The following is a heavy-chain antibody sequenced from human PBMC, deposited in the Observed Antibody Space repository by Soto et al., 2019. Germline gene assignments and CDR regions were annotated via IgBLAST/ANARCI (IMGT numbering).Heavy chain of an antibody. CDR1: GGSISSYY. CDR2: IYYSGST. CDR3: ARDLVYYGSGSPYYYGMDV. Sequence: SETLSLTCTVSGGSISSYYWSWIRQPPGKGLEWIGYIYYSGSTNYNPSLKSRATISVDTSKNQFSLKLSSVTAADTAVYYCARDLVYYGSGSPYYYGMDVWGQGTTVTVSS. J-gene: IGHJ6*02. V-gene: IGHV4-59*01. D-gene: IGHD3-10*01.